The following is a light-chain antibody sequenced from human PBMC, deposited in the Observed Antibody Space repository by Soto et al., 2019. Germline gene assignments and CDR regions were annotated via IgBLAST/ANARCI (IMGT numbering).Light chain of an antibody. CDR1: QSISSW. CDR3: QQYYTYSWT. CDR2: KAS. J-gene: IGKJ1*01. Sequence: DIQMTQSPSTLSASVGDRVTITCRASQSISSWLAWYQQKPGKAPKLLIYKASSLESGVPSRFSGSGSGTEVTLTISSLQPDDFATYYCQQYYTYSWTFGQGTKVEI. V-gene: IGKV1-5*03.